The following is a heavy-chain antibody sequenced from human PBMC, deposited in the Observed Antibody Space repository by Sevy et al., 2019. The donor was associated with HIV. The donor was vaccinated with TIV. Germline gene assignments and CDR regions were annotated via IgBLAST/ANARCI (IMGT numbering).Heavy chain of an antibody. CDR3: MTGPEISGYDDEALNCYYNGLDV. V-gene: IGHV3-15*01. D-gene: IGHD5-12*01. J-gene: IGHJ6*04. CDR1: GFTFTYAW. CDR2: IKSKTEGETK. Sequence: GGSLRLSCAASGFTFTYAWMSWVRQAPGKGLEWVGRIKSKTEGETKDYTAPVKGRFTITRDDSKNTLYLKMNGLKTEDTAVYYLMTGPEISGYDDEALNCYYNGLDVGGKGTTVTVSS.